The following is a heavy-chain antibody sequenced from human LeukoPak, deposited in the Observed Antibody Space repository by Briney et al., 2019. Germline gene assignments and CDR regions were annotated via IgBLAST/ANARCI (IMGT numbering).Heavy chain of an antibody. CDR2: IYTSGSS. D-gene: IGHD3-9*01. J-gene: IGHJ6*03. V-gene: IGHV4-4*07. CDR1: GGSLRSYY. Sequence: PSETLSLTCTVSGGSLRSYYWSWIRQPAEKGLEWIGRIYTSGSSNYSPSLKSRVTMSVDTSKNQFSLKLSSVTAADTAVYYCARGSYYDILSGYYYIKYYMDVWGRGTTVTVSS. CDR3: ARGSYYDILSGYYYIKYYMDV.